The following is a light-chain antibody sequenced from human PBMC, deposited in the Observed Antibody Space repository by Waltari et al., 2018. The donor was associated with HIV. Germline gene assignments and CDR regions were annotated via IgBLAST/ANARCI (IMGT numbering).Light chain of an antibody. CDR1: HIGSKS. V-gene: IGLV3-21*01. CDR3: QVWDTNTDQYVI. J-gene: IGLJ2*01. CDR2: HDT. Sequence: SYVLTPPPSVSVAPGKTARITCGGEHIGSKSVNWYQKQPGQAPVMVIYHDTDRPSGIPDRFSGSNSEDTATLTIRRVEAGDEADYFCQVWDTNTDQYVIFGGGTNLAV.